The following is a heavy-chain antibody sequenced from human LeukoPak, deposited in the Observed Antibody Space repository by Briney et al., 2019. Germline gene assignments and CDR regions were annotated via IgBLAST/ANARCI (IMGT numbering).Heavy chain of an antibody. D-gene: IGHD4-17*01. CDR2: XSAYNGNT. V-gene: IGHV1-18*01. Sequence: XQAPGQXXXXXXXXSAYNGNTNYAQKLQGRVTMTTDTSTSTAYMELRSLRSDDTAVYYCARSLTTVTNPNPYYFDYWGQGTLVTVSS. J-gene: IGHJ4*02. CDR3: ARSLTTVTNPNPYYFDY.